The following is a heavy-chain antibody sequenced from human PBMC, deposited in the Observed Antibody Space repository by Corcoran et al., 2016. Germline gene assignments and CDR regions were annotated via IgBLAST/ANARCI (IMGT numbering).Heavy chain of an antibody. CDR3: ARHGGSPDWFDP. J-gene: IGHJ5*02. CDR2: IYYSGST. Sequence: QPQLQESGPGLVKPSETLSLTCTVTGGSIISSAYYWGWIRQPPGKGLEWIGNIYYSGSTYYNPSLKSRVTISVDTSKKQFSLKLSSATAADTAVYYCARHGGSPDWFDPWGQGTLVTVSS. V-gene: IGHV4-39*01. CDR1: GGSIISSAYY. D-gene: IGHD3-16*01.